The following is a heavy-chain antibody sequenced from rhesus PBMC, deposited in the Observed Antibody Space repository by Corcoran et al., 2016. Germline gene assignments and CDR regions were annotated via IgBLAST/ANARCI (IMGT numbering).Heavy chain of an antibody. D-gene: IGHD5-24*01. CDR2: IYWNDSK. CDR3: AREKWVQFDFDY. J-gene: IGHJ4*01. CDR1: GFSISTTGTG. V-gene: IGHV2-95*01. Sequence: QVTLKESGPALVKPTQTLTLTCTFSGFSISTTGTGVGWIRQPPGKALEWLASIYWNDSKYYSTSLKSRITISKDTSKNQVVLTMTNMDPVDTATYYCAREKWVQFDFDYWGQGVLVTVSS.